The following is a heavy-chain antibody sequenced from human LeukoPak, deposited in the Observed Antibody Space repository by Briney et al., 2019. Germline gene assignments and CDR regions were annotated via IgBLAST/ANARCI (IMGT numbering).Heavy chain of an antibody. J-gene: IGHJ4*02. D-gene: IGHD3-22*01. CDR3: ARGLRRRRYDSSGYYYYFDY. Sequence: ASVKVSCKASGYTFTSYDINWVRQATGQGLEWMGWMNPNSDNTGYAQKFQGRVTITRNTSISTAYMELSSLRSEDTAVYYCARGLRRRRYDSSGYYYYFDYWGQGTLVTVSS. CDR2: MNPNSDNT. CDR1: GYTFTSYD. V-gene: IGHV1-8*03.